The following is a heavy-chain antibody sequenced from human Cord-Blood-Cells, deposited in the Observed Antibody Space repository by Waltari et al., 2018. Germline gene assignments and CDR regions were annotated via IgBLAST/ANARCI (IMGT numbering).Heavy chain of an antibody. CDR2: INAGNGNT. CDR1: GYTFTSYA. V-gene: IGHV1-3*01. D-gene: IGHD3-16*01. J-gene: IGHJ2*01. Sequence: QVQLVQSGAEVKKPGASVKVSCKASGYTFTSYAMHWVRQAPGQRLEWMGWINAGNGNTKYSQKFQGRVTITRDTSASTAYMELSSLRSEDTAVYYCARGGGIVYWYFDLWGRGTLVTVSS. CDR3: ARGGGIVYWYFDL.